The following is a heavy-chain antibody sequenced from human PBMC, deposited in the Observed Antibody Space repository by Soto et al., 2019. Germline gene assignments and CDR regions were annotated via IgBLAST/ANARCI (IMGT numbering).Heavy chain of an antibody. CDR3: ARAVLGALNWFDP. D-gene: IGHD1-26*01. V-gene: IGHV4-59*02. J-gene: IGHJ5*02. Sequence: SETLSLTCSVSGASVSSDYWSWVRQPPGKGLEWIGYIYYSGSTNYNPPLKSRVTISVDTSKNQFSLKLSSVTAADTAVYYCARAVLGALNWFDPWGQGTLVTVSS. CDR1: GASVSSDY. CDR2: IYYSGST.